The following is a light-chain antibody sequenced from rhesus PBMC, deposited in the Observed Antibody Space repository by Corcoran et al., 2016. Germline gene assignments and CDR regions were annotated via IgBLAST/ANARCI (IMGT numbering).Light chain of an antibody. V-gene: IGKV1-21*01. CDR2: KAS. CDR3: RQYNTAPFT. CDR1: QGISSR. Sequence: DIQMTQSPSSLSASVGERVTITCRASQGISSRLAWYQQKTGKAPNLLIYKASSLQSAVPSRFSGHGSGTDVTLTISILQPEDFATYYCRQYNTAPFTFGPGPKLDIK. J-gene: IGKJ3*01.